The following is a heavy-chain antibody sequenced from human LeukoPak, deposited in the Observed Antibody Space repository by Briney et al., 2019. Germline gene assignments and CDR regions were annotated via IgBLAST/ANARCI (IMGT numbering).Heavy chain of an antibody. V-gene: IGHV1-2*02. Sequence: GASVKVSCKASGYTFTSYDINWVRQATGQGLEWMGWINPNSGDTNYAQKFQDRVTMTRDTSISTAYIELNFLRSDDTAVFYCARGDYYGSPKVVAAWGQGTLVTVSS. CDR2: INPNSGDT. J-gene: IGHJ5*02. CDR1: GYTFTSYD. CDR3: ARGDYYGSPKVVAA. D-gene: IGHD3-10*01.